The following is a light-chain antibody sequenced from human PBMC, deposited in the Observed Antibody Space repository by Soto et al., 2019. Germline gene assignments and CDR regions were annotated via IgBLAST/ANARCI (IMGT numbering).Light chain of an antibody. CDR3: QQYHNWWT. CDR2: GAS. V-gene: IGKV3-20*01. J-gene: IGKJ1*01. Sequence: DIVLTQSPGPLSLSPGERATLSCRASQSVSSSYLAWYQQKPGQAPRLLIYGASSRATGIPDRFSGSGSGTEFTLTISSLQSEDFAVYYCQQYHNWWTLGQGTKVDI. CDR1: QSVSSSY.